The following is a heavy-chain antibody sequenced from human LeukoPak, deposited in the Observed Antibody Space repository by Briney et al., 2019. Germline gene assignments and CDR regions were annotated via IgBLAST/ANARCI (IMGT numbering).Heavy chain of an antibody. CDR3: ASCPNYYYYMDV. V-gene: IGHV3-21*01. CDR1: GFTFNKYT. CDR2: ISTSSSYI. Sequence: PGGSLRLSCAASGFTFNKYTMNWVRQAPGKGLEWVSSISTSSSYIYYADSVKGRFTISRDNAKNSLPLQMNNLRAEDTAVYYCASCPNYYYYMDVWGKGTTVTVSS. J-gene: IGHJ6*03.